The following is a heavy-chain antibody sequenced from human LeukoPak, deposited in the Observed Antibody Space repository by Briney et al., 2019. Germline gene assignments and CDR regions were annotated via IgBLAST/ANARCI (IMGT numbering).Heavy chain of an antibody. CDR2: ISYDGSNK. CDR3: AKDHLPGIVVADRDY. V-gene: IGHV3-30*18. J-gene: IGHJ4*02. D-gene: IGHD6-19*01. CDR1: GSTFSTKG. Sequence: GGSLRLPWPASGSTFSTKGMHGVGRAPARGLEWVAVISYDGSNKYYADSVKGRFTISRDNSKNTLYLQMNSLRAEDTAVYYCAKDHLPGIVVADRDYWGLGTLVTVSS.